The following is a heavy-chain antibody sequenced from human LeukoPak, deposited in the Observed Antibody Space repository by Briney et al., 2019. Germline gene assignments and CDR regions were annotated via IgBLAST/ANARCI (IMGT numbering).Heavy chain of an antibody. CDR2: IRYDGSNK. Sequence: GGSLRLSCAASGFTFKNYGMHWVRQAPGKGLEWVAFIRYDGSNKYYADSVKGRFTISRDNSKNTLYLQMNSLRAEDTAVYYCAKRSAESSGYFDYWGQGTLVTVSS. CDR1: GFTFKNYG. V-gene: IGHV3-30*02. D-gene: IGHD6-19*01. CDR3: AKRSAESSGYFDY. J-gene: IGHJ4*02.